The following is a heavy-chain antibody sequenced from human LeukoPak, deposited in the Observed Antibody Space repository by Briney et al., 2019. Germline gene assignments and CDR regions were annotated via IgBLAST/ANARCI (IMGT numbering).Heavy chain of an antibody. CDR1: GFTFINYA. D-gene: IGHD1-14*01. V-gene: IGHV3-30*02. J-gene: IGHJ4*02. Sequence: GRSLKLSFAAAGFTFINYAIHWVRQAPGKGREWGAFMRYDVSNQYYADSVKGRFTISRDNSKNTLYLQMNSLRAEHTAVYYCATTSIIGHSTLYYFAYSGQRTLVTAPS. CDR3: ATTSIIGHSTLYYFAY. CDR2: MRYDVSNQ.